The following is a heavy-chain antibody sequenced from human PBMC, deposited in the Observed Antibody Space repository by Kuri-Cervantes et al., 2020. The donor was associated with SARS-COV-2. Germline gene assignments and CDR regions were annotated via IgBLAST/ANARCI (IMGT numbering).Heavy chain of an antibody. CDR2: IYPDGSYT. V-gene: IGHV3-74*01. J-gene: IGHJ6*02. Sequence: GESPKTPCSASGFTFDDYALHWVRQAPGKGLGWVSRIYPDGSYTNTAVPVKGRFTHSRDYAKNMLYLQMNSLRAEDTAVYYCAKDRPKNYYFYVRDVWGQGTTVTVSS. CDR1: GFTFDDYA. CDR3: AKDRPKNYYFYVRDV.